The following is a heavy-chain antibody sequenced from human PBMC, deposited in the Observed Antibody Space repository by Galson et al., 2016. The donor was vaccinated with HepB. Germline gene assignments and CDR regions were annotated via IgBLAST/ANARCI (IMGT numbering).Heavy chain of an antibody. CDR2: ISHDGSNK. CDR1: GFIFSSYE. D-gene: IGHD1-1*01. J-gene: IGHJ4*02. CDR3: VRVQYIDEGFDY. V-gene: IGHV3-30*03. Sequence: SLRLSCAASGFIFSSYEMHWVRQAPGKGLEWVAIISHDGSNKYYADSVKGRFTISRDNNRNTLYLQMNDLRADDSALYYCVRVQYIDEGFDYWGQGALVTVSP.